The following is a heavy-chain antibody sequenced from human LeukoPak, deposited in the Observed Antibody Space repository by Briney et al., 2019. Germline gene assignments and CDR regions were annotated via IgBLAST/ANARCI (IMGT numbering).Heavy chain of an antibody. V-gene: IGHV1-69*05. D-gene: IGHD1-26*01. J-gene: IGHJ4*02. CDR2: IIPIFGTA. CDR3: ARDRIVGATVPFDY. CDR1: GGTFSSYA. Sequence: SVKVSCKASGGTFSSYAISWVRQAPGQGIEWMGRIIPIFGTANYAQKFQGRVTITTDESTSTAYMELSSLRSEDTAVYYCARDRIVGATVPFDYWGQGTLVTVSS.